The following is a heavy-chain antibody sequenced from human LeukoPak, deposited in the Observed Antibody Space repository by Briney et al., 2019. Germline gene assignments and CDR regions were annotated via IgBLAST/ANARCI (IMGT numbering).Heavy chain of an antibody. V-gene: IGHV4-59*01. CDR2: IYYSGST. CDR3: AREYASGSYGYMDV. CDR1: GGSISSYY. J-gene: IGHJ6*03. Sequence: PSETLSLTCTVSGGSISSYYWSWIRQPPGKGLEWIGYIYYSGSTNYNPSLKSRVTISVDTSKNQFSLKLRSVTAADTAVYFCAREYASGSYGYMDVWGKGTTVTVS. D-gene: IGHD3-10*01.